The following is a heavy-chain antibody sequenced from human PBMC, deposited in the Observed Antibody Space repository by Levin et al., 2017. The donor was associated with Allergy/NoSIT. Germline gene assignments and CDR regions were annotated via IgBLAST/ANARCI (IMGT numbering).Heavy chain of an antibody. CDR3: AKSVAAAGNGFDFDY. CDR1: GFTFSSYA. J-gene: IGHJ4*02. D-gene: IGHD6-13*01. V-gene: IGHV3-23*01. Sequence: GGSLRLSCAASGFTFSSYAMSWVRQAPGKGLEWVSAISGSGGSTYYADSVKGRFTISRDNSKNTLYLQMNSLRAEDTAVYYCAKSVAAAGNGFDFDYWGQGTLVTVSS. CDR2: ISGSGGST.